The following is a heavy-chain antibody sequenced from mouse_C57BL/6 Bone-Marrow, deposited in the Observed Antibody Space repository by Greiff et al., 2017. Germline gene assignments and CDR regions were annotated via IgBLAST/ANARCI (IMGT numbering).Heavy chain of an antibody. CDR3: SGRNYYGSSRPFDY. D-gene: IGHD1-1*01. CDR1: GYTFTSYW. J-gene: IGHJ2*01. CDR2: IYPGSGST. Sequence: QVQLQQPGAELVKPGASVKMSCKASGYTFTSYWITWVKQRPGQGLEWIGDIYPGSGSTNYNEKFKSKATLTVDTSSSTAYLQLSSLTSEDSAVYYWSGRNYYGSSRPFDYWGQGTTLTVSS. V-gene: IGHV1-55*01.